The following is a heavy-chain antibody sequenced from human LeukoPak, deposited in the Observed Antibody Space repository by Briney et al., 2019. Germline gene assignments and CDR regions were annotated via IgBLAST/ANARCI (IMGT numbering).Heavy chain of an antibody. CDR3: ARGDYDAFDI. J-gene: IGHJ3*02. V-gene: IGHV3-74*01. D-gene: IGHD4-17*01. CDR2: INSDGSTT. Sequence: GGSLRLSCAGSGFTFSSYWMHWVRQAPGKGLVWVSRINSDGSTTTYADSVKGRFTISRDNAKNTLYLQMHSLRAEDTAVYYCARGDYDAFDIWGSGTMVAVSS. CDR1: GFTFSSYW.